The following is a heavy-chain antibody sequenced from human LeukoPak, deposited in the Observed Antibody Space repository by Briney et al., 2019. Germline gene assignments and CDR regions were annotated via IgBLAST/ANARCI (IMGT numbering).Heavy chain of an antibody. D-gene: IGHD1-14*01. CDR3: ARDQVDRIWYFDY. Sequence: PGGSLRLSCAASGFTFSSYNMNWVRQAPGKGLEWVSSISSSSTYNSADSVKGRLTISRDNARNSVYLVMSSLRAEDTAVYYCARDQVDRIWYFDYWGQGTLVTVSS. CDR2: ISSSSTY. J-gene: IGHJ4*02. CDR1: GFTFSSYN. V-gene: IGHV3-21*06.